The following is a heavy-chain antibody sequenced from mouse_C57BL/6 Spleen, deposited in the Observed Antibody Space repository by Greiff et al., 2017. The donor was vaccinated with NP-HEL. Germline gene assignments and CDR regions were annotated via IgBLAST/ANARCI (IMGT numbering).Heavy chain of an antibody. D-gene: IGHD2-5*01. CDR3: ASSAYYSNYFDY. J-gene: IGHJ2*01. V-gene: IGHV1-55*01. Sequence: VQLQQSGAELVKPGASVKMSCKASGYTFTSYWITWVKQRPGQGLEWIGDIYPGSGSTNYNEKFKSKATLTVDTSSSTAYMQLSSLTSEDSAVYYCASSAYYSNYFDYWGQGTTLTVSS. CDR1: GYTFTSYW. CDR2: IYPGSGST.